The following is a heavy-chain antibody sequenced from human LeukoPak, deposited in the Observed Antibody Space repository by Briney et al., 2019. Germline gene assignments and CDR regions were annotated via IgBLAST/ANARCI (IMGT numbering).Heavy chain of an antibody. CDR1: GFTVSNKY. J-gene: IGHJ6*03. Sequence: PGGSLRLSCAASGFTVSNKYMTWVRQAPGKGLEWVSLIYSDGRTYYADSVKGRCTISRDNSKNTLYLQMNSLRAEDTAVYYCARGAYYYDSSGYPYYMDVWGKGTTVTISS. V-gene: IGHV3-53*01. D-gene: IGHD3-22*01. CDR3: ARGAYYYDSSGYPYYMDV. CDR2: IYSDGRT.